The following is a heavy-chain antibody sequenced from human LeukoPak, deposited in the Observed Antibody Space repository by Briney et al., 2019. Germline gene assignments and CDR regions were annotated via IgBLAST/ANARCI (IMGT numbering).Heavy chain of an antibody. CDR2: IYHSGTT. CDR3: AREKYYYALGSD. J-gene: IGHJ4*02. D-gene: IGHD3-10*01. V-gene: IGHV4-38-2*02. Sequence: SQTLSLTCTVSGGSISSGYSWGWIRQPPRKGLEWVGSIYHSGTTYYNPSLKSRVTISMDTSKNQFSLKLTSVTAADTAVYYCAREKYYYALGSDWGQGTLVTVSS. CDR1: GGSISSGYS.